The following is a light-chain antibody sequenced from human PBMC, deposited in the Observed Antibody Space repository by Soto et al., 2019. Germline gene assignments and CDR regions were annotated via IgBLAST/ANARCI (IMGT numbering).Light chain of an antibody. CDR3: QQYNNWPGT. Sequence: EVVMTQSPTTLSVSPGERVTLFCRASQSVSSDLAWYQQKAGQAPRLLIYGVSTRATGIPARFSGSGSETEFTLTISSLQSEDFALYYYQQYNNWPGTFGQGTKVEI. CDR1: QSVSSD. J-gene: IGKJ1*01. V-gene: IGKV3-15*01. CDR2: GVS.